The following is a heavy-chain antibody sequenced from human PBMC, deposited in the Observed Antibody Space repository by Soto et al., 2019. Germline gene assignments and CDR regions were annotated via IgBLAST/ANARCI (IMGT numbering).Heavy chain of an antibody. D-gene: IGHD2-21*02. J-gene: IGHJ2*01. V-gene: IGHV4-31*03. CDR2: ISYTGST. CDR1: GGSISSGGHY. Sequence: QVQLQESGPGLVKPSQTLSLICTVSGGSISSGGHYWSWMRQFPANDLEWIGFISYTGSTYYNPSLQSRVTMSADSSKNQFFLWLSSVTAADTAVYYCASLVEMAAIAWYFDLWGRGTLVTVSS. CDR3: ASLVEMAAIAWYFDL.